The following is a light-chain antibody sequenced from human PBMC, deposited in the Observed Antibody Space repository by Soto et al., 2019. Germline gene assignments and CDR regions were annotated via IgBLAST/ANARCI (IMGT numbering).Light chain of an antibody. CDR1: QSISRS. CDR3: QQYSIWRT. V-gene: IGKV3-15*01. Sequence: EIVMTQSPATLSVSPGARATLSCRASQSISRSLAWYQQKPGQAPRLLIYAASTRATGIPARFSGSGSGTEFTLTISSLQSEDFAVYYCQQYSIWRTFGQGTKVDI. J-gene: IGKJ1*01. CDR2: AAS.